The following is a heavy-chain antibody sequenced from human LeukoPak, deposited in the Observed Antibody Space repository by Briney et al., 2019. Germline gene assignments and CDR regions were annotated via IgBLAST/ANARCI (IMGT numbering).Heavy chain of an antibody. CDR3: AKGPRKGGPKPYY. V-gene: IGHV3-48*02. D-gene: IGHD2-15*01. CDR1: GFSFSSYS. J-gene: IGHJ4*01. CDR2: INPPSSTL. Sequence: PGGSLRLSCAASGFSFSSYSMNWVRQAPGKGLEWVSYINPPSSTLYYADSVRGRFTISRDNAKNALYLQMIGLRDEDTAVYYCAKGPRKGGPKPYYRGQGTLVTVSS.